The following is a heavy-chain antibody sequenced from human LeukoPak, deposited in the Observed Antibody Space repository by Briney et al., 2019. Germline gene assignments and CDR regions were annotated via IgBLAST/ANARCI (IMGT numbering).Heavy chain of an antibody. D-gene: IGHD3-22*01. J-gene: IGHJ5*02. CDR1: GYTFTSYD. CDR3: ARDCSYYYDSSGYYCVDNWFDP. Sequence: ASVKVSCKASGYTFTSYDINWVRQATGQGLEWMGWMNPNSGNTGYAQKLQGRVTMTTDTSTSTAYMELRSLRSDDTAVYYCARDCSYYYDSSGYYCVDNWFDPWGQGTLVTVSS. CDR2: MNPNSGNT. V-gene: IGHV1-8*02.